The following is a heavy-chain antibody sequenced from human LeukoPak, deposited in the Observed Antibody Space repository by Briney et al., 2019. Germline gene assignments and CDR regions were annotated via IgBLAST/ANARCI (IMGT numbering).Heavy chain of an antibody. Sequence: SETLSLTCTVSGGSISSYYWSWIRQPPGKGLEWIGYIYYSGSTNYNPSLKSRVTISVDTSKNQFSLKLSSVTAADTAVYYCARVARDSSGYYWFDPWGQGTLVTVSS. CDR2: IYYSGST. D-gene: IGHD3-22*01. J-gene: IGHJ5*02. V-gene: IGHV4-59*01. CDR1: GGSISSYY. CDR3: ARVARDSSGYYWFDP.